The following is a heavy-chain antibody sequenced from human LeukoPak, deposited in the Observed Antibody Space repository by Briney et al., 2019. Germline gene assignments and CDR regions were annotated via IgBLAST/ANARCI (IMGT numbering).Heavy chain of an antibody. J-gene: IGHJ4*02. CDR3: TLTTFGVVYYFDY. CDR2: ISYDGINQ. D-gene: IGHD1/OR15-1a*01. CDR1: GFTFSSYA. Sequence: PGRSLRLSCATSGFTFSSYAMHWVRQAPGKGLEWVALISYDGINQYYADSVKGRFIISRDNSKNTLYLQLISVRREDTAVYYCTLTTFGVVYYFDYWGQGTLVTVSS. V-gene: IGHV3-30*04.